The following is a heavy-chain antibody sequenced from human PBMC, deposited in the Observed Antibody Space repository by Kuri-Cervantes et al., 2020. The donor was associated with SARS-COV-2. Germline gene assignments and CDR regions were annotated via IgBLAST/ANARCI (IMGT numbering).Heavy chain of an antibody. CDR3: ARGRAYGSGSYYFY. CDR1: GFTFSSYA. V-gene: IGHV3-30-3*01. D-gene: IGHD3-10*01. Sequence: GESLKISCAASGFTFSSYAMHWVRQAPGKGLEWVAVISYDGSNKYYADSVKGRFTISRDNSKNTLYLQMNSLRAEDTAVYYCARGRAYGSGSYYFYWGQGTLVTGSS. J-gene: IGHJ4*02. CDR2: ISYDGSNK.